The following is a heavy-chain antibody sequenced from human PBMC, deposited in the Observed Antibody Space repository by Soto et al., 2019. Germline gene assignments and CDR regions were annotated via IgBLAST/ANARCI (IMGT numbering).Heavy chain of an antibody. CDR3: ATGFLGLCTGGNCPLDY. CDR1: GFTFSRQA. V-gene: IGHV3-33*01. D-gene: IGHD2-15*01. J-gene: IGHJ4*02. Sequence: QVQLVESGGGVVQPERSLRLSCAASGFTFSRQAMHWVRQAPGRGLEWVAVIWYHGIDKYYADSVKGRFTTSRDNSKNTVYLQMTSLRGEDTAVYYCATGFLGLCTGGNCPLDYWGQGTLVTVSS. CDR2: IWYHGIDK.